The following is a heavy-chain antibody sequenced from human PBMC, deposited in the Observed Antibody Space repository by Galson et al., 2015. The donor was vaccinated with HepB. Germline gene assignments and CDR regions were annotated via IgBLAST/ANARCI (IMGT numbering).Heavy chain of an antibody. CDR3: ARATGYSSGWYGFDYYYYGMDV. Sequence: SCKASGYTFTSYGISWVRQAPGQGLEWMGWISAYNGNTNYAQKLQGRVTMTTDTSTSTAYMELRSLRSDDTAVYYCARATGYSSGWYGFDYYYYGMDVWGQGTTVTVSS. D-gene: IGHD6-19*01. J-gene: IGHJ6*02. CDR2: ISAYNGNT. CDR1: GYTFTSYG. V-gene: IGHV1-18*04.